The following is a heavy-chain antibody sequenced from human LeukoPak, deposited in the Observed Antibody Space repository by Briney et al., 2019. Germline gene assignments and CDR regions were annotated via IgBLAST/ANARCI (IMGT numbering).Heavy chain of an antibody. CDR1: GFTFSNYW. CDR2: IKQDGSEK. V-gene: IGHV3-7*01. J-gene: IGHJ4*02. Sequence: GGSATLSCAASGFTFSNYWMNWVRQAPGKGLEWVANIKQDGSEKYYVDSVKGRFTISRDNAKNSLYLQLNSLRVEDTAVYYCASQRFLAYWGQGTLVTVSS. CDR3: ASQRFLAY. D-gene: IGHD3-3*01.